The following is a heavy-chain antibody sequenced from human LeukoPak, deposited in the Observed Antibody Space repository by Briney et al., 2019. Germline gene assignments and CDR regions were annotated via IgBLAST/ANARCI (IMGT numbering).Heavy chain of an antibody. D-gene: IGHD3-22*01. Sequence: HPGGSLRLSCAASGFTFSNYGMHWVRQAPGKGLEWVAFIRYDGSNKNYADSVKGRFTISRDNSKNTLYLQMNSLRAEDTAVYYCALGSSGYFDYWGQGTLVTVSS. V-gene: IGHV3-30*02. CDR2: IRYDGSNK. J-gene: IGHJ4*02. CDR3: ALGSSGYFDY. CDR1: GFTFSNYG.